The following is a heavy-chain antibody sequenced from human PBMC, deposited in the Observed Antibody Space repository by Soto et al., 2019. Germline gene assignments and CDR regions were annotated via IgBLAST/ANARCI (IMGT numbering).Heavy chain of an antibody. D-gene: IGHD3-16*01. Sequence: EVQVLESGGDLVQPGGSLRLSCVASGFTFSNYAMSWVRQAPGKGLEWVSTISGTGTSTYYADFVKGRFTISRDNSKNSLYVQMNSLSAEDTAVYYCATHDRGDYMASWGQGTLVTVSS. J-gene: IGHJ4*02. CDR1: GFTFSNYA. V-gene: IGHV3-23*01. CDR3: ATHDRGDYMAS. CDR2: ISGTGTST.